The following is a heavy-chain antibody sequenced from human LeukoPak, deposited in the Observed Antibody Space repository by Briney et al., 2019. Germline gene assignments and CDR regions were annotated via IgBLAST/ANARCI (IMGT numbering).Heavy chain of an antibody. CDR3: ASLGAEEGFDY. V-gene: IGHV4-34*01. CDR1: GGSFSGYY. J-gene: IGHJ4*02. Sequence: SETLSLTCAVHGGSFSGYYWSWIRQPPGKGLEWIGEINHSGSTNYNPSLKSRVTISVDTSKNQFSLKLSSVTAADTAVYYCASLGAEEGFDYWGQGTLVTVSS. CDR2: INHSGST.